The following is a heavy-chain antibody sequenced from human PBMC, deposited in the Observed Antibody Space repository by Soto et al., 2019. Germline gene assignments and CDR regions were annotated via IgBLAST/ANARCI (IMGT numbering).Heavy chain of an antibody. CDR3: AKGRGPLRQWLIDPFDY. J-gene: IGHJ4*02. D-gene: IGHD6-19*01. CDR2: ISYDGTKT. Sequence: QVQLVESGGGVVQPGRSLRVSCAASGFTFSIYAMHWVRQAPGTGLEWVAVISYDGTKTYYADSVKGRFTISRDNSKNTVYRQMNSLRDEDTAVYYCAKGRGPLRQWLIDPFDYWGQGTLVTVSP. CDR1: GFTFSIYA. V-gene: IGHV3-30*18.